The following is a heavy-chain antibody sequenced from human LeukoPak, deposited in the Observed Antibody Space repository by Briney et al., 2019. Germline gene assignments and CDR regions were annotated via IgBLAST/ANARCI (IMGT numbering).Heavy chain of an antibody. D-gene: IGHD5-18*01. CDR1: GYSFTTYW. Sequence: GESLKISCKGSGYSFTTYWIAWVRQMPGKGLEWMGFIHPGDSDTRYSPSFHGQVTISADKSISTAYLQWSSLKASDTAMYYCARHLGTAMVSPLGYWGQGTLVTVSS. CDR2: IHPGDSDT. V-gene: IGHV5-51*01. J-gene: IGHJ4*02. CDR3: ARHLGTAMVSPLGY.